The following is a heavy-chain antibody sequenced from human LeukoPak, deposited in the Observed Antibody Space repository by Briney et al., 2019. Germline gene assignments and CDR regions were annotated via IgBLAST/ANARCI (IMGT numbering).Heavy chain of an antibody. CDR2: IYHSGST. J-gene: IGHJ5*02. CDR1: GYSISSGYY. D-gene: IGHD2-2*01. Sequence: SETLSLTCAVSGYSISSGYYWGWIRQPPGKGLEWIGSIYHSGSTYYNPSLKSRVTISVDMSKNQFSLKLSSVTAADTAVYYCARDLLNRYCSSTSCPGWFDPWGQGTLVTVSS. V-gene: IGHV4-38-2*02. CDR3: ARDLLNRYCSSTSCPGWFDP.